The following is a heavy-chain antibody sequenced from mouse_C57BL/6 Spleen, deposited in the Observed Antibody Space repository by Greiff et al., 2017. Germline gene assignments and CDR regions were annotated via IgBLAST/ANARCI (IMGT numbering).Heavy chain of an antibody. J-gene: IGHJ4*01. CDR1: GYSFTDYN. CDR2: INPNYGTT. D-gene: IGHD3-2*02. Sequence: VQLKASGPELVKPGASVKISCKASGYSFTDYNMNWVKQSNGKSLEWIGVINPNYGTTSYHQKFKGQATLTVDNSSSTAYMQRNSLTSEDASGYYCARWERRLRKGYYAMDYWGQGTAVTVSS. V-gene: IGHV1-39*01. CDR3: ARWERRLRKGYYAMDY.